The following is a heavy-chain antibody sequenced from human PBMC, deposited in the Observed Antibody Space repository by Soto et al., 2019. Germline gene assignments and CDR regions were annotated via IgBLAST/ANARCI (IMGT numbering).Heavy chain of an antibody. V-gene: IGHV4-59*01. CDR1: GGSISSYY. CDR2: IYYSGST. D-gene: IGHD2-2*01. J-gene: IGHJ5*01. Sequence: PSETLSLTCTVSGGSISSYYWSWIRQPPGKGLEWIGYIYYSGSTNYNPSLKSRVTISVDTSKNQFSLKLSSVTAADTAVYYCARDHCSSTSCFNWFDSWGQGTLVTVSS. CDR3: ARDHCSSTSCFNWFDS.